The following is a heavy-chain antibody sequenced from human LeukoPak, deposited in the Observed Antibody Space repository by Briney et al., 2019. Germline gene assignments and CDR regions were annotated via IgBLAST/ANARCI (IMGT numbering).Heavy chain of an antibody. V-gene: IGHV5-51*01. D-gene: IGHD3-10*01. J-gene: IGHJ5*02. CDR1: GYSFTTYW. Sequence: GEPLKTPSKGPGYSFTTYWSGGVARLPGKGRGGLGIIYPGDSENRYSPAFQGQVTIPDDKANSTAYLQWSSLKASDTAMYYCSRGLWFGRGFDPWGQGTLVTVSS. CDR3: SRGLWFGRGFDP. CDR2: IYPGDSEN.